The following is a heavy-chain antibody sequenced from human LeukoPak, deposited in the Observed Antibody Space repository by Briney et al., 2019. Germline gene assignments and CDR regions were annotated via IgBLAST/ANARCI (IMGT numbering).Heavy chain of an antibody. CDR1: GFTFSSYA. CDR3: AKPMTSDYDFWSGSWNAAYYYYGMDV. V-gene: IGHV3-23*01. J-gene: IGHJ6*02. CDR2: ISGSGGST. D-gene: IGHD3-3*01. Sequence: PGGSLRLSCAASGFTFSSYAMSWVRQAPGKGLEWVSAISGSGGSTYYADSVKGRFTISRDNSKNTLYLQMNSLRAEDTAVYYCAKPMTSDYDFWSGSWNAAYYYYGMDVWGQGTTVTVSS.